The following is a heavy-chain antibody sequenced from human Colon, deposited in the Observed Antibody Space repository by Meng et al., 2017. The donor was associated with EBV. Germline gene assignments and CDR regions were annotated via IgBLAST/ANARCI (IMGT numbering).Heavy chain of an antibody. V-gene: IGHV4-4*02. J-gene: IGHJ4*02. CDR2: IYHSGST. D-gene: IGHD6-19*01. CDR1: GGTISSSKW. Sequence: QVQLEGSGPGRGTTSGTRSRTSSGSGGTISSSKWWSWFRQPPGKGLEWIGEIYHSGSTNYNPSLKSRVTISVDKSKNQFSLNLSSVTAADTAVYYCARVGQWLPIDYWGQGTLVTVSS. CDR3: ARVGQWLPIDY.